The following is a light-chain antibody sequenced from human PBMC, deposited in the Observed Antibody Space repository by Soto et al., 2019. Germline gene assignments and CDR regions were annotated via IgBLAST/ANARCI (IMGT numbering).Light chain of an antibody. J-gene: IGLJ1*01. Sequence: QCALTQPPSVSGSPGQSVAISCTGTSGDVGSNNRVSWYQQPPGSAPKLIIYDVSNRPSGIPDRFSGSKSANTASLTISGLQTEDEADYYCSSYTTSNTYVFGTGTKVTVL. V-gene: IGLV2-18*02. CDR3: SSYTTSNTYV. CDR2: DVS. CDR1: SGDVGSNNR.